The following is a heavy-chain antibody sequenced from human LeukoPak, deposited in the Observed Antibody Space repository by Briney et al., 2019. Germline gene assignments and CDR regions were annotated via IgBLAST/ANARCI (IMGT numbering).Heavy chain of an antibody. D-gene: IGHD6-19*01. V-gene: IGHV3-21*01. J-gene: IGHJ4*02. CDR3: AREGRSFIAVAGRGVFDY. Sequence: KSGGSLRLSCAASGSTFSSYSMNWGRQAPGKGLEWVSSISSSSSYIYYADSVKGRFTISRDNAKNSLYLQMNSLRAEDTAVYYCAREGRSFIAVAGRGVFDYWGQGTLVTVSS. CDR1: GSTFSSYS. CDR2: ISSSSSYI.